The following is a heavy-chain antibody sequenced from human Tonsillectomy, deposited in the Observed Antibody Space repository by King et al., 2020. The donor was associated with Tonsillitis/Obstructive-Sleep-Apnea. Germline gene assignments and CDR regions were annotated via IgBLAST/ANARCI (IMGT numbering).Heavy chain of an antibody. D-gene: IGHD4-17*01. Sequence: VQLVESGGGLVQPGRSLRLSCTTSGFTFGDYTMTWVRQAPGKGLEWVGFIRSKAYGGTTEYAASVEGRFTISRDDSKSIAYLQMYRLKTEDTSVYYCTISIYYGDYEDLVYCGQGTLVTVSS. V-gene: IGHV3-49*04. CDR3: TISIYYGDYEDLVY. CDR2: IRSKAYGGTT. CDR1: GFTFGDYT. J-gene: IGHJ4*02.